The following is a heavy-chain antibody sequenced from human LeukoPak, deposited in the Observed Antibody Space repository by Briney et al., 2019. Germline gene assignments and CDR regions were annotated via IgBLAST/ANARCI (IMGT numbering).Heavy chain of an antibody. CDR3: ARDLIAARPGWFDP. CDR1: GYTFTGYY. V-gene: IGHV1-2*02. CDR2: INPNSGGT. D-gene: IGHD6-6*01. J-gene: IGHJ5*02. Sequence: ASVKVSCKASGYTFTGYYMHWVRQAPGQGLEWMGWINPNSGGTNYAQNLQGRVTLTTDTSASTAYMELRSLRSDDTAVYYCARDLIAARPGWFDPWDQGTLVTVSS.